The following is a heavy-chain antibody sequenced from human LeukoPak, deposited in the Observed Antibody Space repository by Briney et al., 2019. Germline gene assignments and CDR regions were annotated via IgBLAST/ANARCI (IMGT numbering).Heavy chain of an antibody. CDR3: ASLSIAVAGTRGAFDI. CDR1: GFTFSSYA. V-gene: IGHV3-64*01. D-gene: IGHD6-19*01. CDR2: ISSNGGRT. J-gene: IGHJ3*02. Sequence: GGSLRLSCAASGFTFSSYAMHWVRQAPGKGLEYVSAISSNGGRTYYANSVKSRFTISRDNSKNTLYLQKGSLRAEDMAVYYCASLSIAVAGTRGAFDIWGQGTMVTVSS.